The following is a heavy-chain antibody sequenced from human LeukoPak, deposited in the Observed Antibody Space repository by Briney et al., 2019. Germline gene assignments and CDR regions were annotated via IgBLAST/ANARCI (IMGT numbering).Heavy chain of an antibody. V-gene: IGHV3-7*01. CDR2: RKQDGSEK. D-gene: IGHD6-19*01. Sequence: GGSLRLSCAASGFTYNSYWIRWVRQAPAKGLEWVANRKQDGSEKYYVDSVKGRFTISRDNAKNSLYLQMNSLRAEDTAVYYCARVAGENSVFDYWGQGTLVTVSS. CDR3: ARVAGENSVFDY. J-gene: IGHJ4*02. CDR1: GFTYNSYW.